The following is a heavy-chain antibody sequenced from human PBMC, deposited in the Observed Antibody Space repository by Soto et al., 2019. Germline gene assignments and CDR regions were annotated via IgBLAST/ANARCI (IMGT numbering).Heavy chain of an antibody. J-gene: IGHJ4*02. CDR2: IIPIFGTS. Sequence: ASVKVSCKASGGTFSSYAISWVRQAPGQGLEWMGEIIPIFGTSNYAQKFQGRVTITADESTSTAYMQLSSLRSEDTAVYYCATRDGYYKFDYWGQGTLVTVSS. D-gene: IGHD1-26*01. CDR3: ATRDGYYKFDY. V-gene: IGHV1-69*13. CDR1: GGTFSSYA.